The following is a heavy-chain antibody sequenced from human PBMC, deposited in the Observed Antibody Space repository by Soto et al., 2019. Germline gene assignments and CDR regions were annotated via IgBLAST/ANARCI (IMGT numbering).Heavy chain of an antibody. CDR2: ISGSGGST. CDR3: AKNRGGRPGPSYYFDY. CDR1: GFTFSSYA. V-gene: IGHV3-23*01. Sequence: GGSLRLSCAASGFTFSSYAMSWVRQAPGKGLEWVSAISGSGGSTYYADSVKGRFTISRDNSKNTLYLQMNSLRAEDTAVYYCAKNRGGRPGPSYYFDYWGQGTLVTVSS. J-gene: IGHJ4*02. D-gene: IGHD3-16*01.